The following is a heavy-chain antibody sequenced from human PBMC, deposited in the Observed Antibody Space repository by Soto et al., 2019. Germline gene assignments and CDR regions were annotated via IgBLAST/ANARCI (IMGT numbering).Heavy chain of an antibody. V-gene: IGHV3-74*01. Sequence: VQLVESGGGLVQRGGSLRLSCAASGFPFSSYWMHWVRQTPGKGLDWVAGISGGGDTTYYADSVTGRFTVSRDNAKNTLLLQISALSDDEAAVYYCGREDNGLLTGYYIDYWGQGTLVTVSS. J-gene: IGHJ4*03. D-gene: IGHD3-9*01. CDR3: GREDNGLLTGYYIDY. CDR1: GFPFSSYW. CDR2: ISGGGDTT.